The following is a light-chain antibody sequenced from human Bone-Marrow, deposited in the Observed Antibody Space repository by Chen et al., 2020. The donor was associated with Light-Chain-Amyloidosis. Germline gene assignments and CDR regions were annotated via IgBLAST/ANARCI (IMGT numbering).Light chain of an antibody. CDR2: IAT. V-gene: IGLV3-25*03. Sequence: SYELTQPPSVSVSPGQTARITCSGDDLPTKYAYWYQQKPGQAPVLVIHIATERTSGISERFSGASSGTTATLTISGVQAEDEADYHCQSADSSGTYEVIFGGGTKLPVL. CDR1: DLPTKY. CDR3: QSADSSGTYEVI. J-gene: IGLJ2*01.